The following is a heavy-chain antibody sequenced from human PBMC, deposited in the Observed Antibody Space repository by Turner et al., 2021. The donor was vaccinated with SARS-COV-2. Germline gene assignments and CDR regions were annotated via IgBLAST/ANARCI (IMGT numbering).Heavy chain of an antibody. V-gene: IGHV4-59*01. D-gene: IGHD2-21*02. J-gene: IGHJ4*02. CDR2: MYYAGSA. CDR1: GGSISGYY. Sequence: QVQLQESGPGLVKPSETLSLTCTVPGGSISGYYWSWIRQPPGKGLEWVGHMYYAGSAIYNPSLKNRVTMSVDTSKNQFSLKLNSLTAADTAVYFCARALTPKGSLDYWGQGTLVTVSS. CDR3: ARALTPKGSLDY.